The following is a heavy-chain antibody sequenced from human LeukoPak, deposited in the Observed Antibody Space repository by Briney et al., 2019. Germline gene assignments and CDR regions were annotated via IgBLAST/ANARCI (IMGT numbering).Heavy chain of an antibody. D-gene: IGHD3-10*01. Sequence: ASVKVSCKASGYTFTSYDINWVRQATGQGLEWMGWMNPNSGNTGYAQKFQGRVTMTRNTSISTAYMELSSLRSEDTAVYYCARDFIGSGSGSYPYYYYGMDVWGQGTTVTVSS. CDR1: GYTFTSYD. CDR3: ARDFIGSGSGSYPYYYYGMDV. CDR2: MNPNSGNT. J-gene: IGHJ6*02. V-gene: IGHV1-8*01.